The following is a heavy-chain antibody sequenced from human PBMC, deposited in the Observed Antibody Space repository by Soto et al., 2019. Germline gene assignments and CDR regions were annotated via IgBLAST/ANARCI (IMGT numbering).Heavy chain of an antibody. CDR3: ARADYEILTGSYAMDV. D-gene: IGHD3-9*01. J-gene: IGHJ6*02. Sequence: PSETLSLTCTVSDDFISSYYWNWIRQPAEKGLEWIGRVSTNGATNYNPSLESRVTMSVDTSKNQFSLKLTSVTAADTAVYFCARADYEILTGSYAMDVWGQGPTVTVSS. V-gene: IGHV4-4*07. CDR2: VSTNGAT. CDR1: DDFISSYY.